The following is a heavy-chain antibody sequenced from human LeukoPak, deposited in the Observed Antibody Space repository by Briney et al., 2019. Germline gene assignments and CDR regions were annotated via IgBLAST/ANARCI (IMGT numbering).Heavy chain of an antibody. V-gene: IGHV3-23*01. CDR1: GITLSNYG. D-gene: IGHD5-12*01. J-gene: IGHJ5*02. CDR3: AKSGYSGSAGFDP. CDR2: ISDTGGTI. Sequence: GGSLRLSCAVSGITLSNYGMSWVRQAPGKGLQWVAGISDTGGTITYADSVKGRLTISRDNSKNTLYLQMDSLRAEDTAVYYCAKSGYSGSAGFDPWGQGTLVTVSS.